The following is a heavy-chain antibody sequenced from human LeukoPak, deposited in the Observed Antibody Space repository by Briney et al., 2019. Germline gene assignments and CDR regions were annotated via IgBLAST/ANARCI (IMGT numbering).Heavy chain of an antibody. V-gene: IGHV1-3*01. J-gene: IGHJ4*02. CDR1: GYTFTTYA. Sequence: ASVKVSCKASGYTFTTYAIHWVRQAPGQGLEWMGWINAGNGNTKYSQKFQGRVTITWDTSASTAYMELSSLRSEDTAVYYCARVQGEAYSYGLDYWGQGTLVTVSS. D-gene: IGHD5-18*01. CDR3: ARVQGEAYSYGLDY. CDR2: INAGNGNT.